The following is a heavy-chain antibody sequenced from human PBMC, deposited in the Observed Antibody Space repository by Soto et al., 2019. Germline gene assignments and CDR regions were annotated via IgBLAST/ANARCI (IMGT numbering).Heavy chain of an antibody. V-gene: IGHV3-48*03. J-gene: IGHJ6*01. CDR1: GFTFNTYH. Sequence: EVQLVESGGGLVQPGGSLILSCAASGFTFNTYHMNWVRQAPGKGLEWVSYIHSGGNRLYYEDSVKGRFTISRDNVRNSLFLQMNSLRAEDSAVYYCASDGTTETTNYHYAMDVWGQGTRVTVSS. CDR2: IHSGGNRL. D-gene: IGHD4-17*01. CDR3: ASDGTTETTNYHYAMDV.